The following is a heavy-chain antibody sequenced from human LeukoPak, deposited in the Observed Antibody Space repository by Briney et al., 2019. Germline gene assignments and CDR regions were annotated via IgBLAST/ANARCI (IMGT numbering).Heavy chain of an antibody. CDR1: GGSISSGDYY. CDR3: ARGSVVVPAAILGWFDP. Sequence: SETLSLTCTVSGGSISSGDYYWSWIRQPPGTGLEWIGYIYYSGSTYYNPSLKSRVTISADTSKNQFSLKLSSVTAADTAVYYCARGSVVVPAAILGWFDPWGQGTLVTVSS. CDR2: IYYSGST. V-gene: IGHV4-30-4*01. D-gene: IGHD2-2*02. J-gene: IGHJ5*02.